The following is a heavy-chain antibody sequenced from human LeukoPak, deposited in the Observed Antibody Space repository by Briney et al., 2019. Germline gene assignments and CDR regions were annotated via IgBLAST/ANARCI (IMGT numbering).Heavy chain of an antibody. CDR2: IKSDGSIR. V-gene: IGHV3-74*01. CDR3: ARVSISGVDY. J-gene: IGHJ4*02. D-gene: IGHD1-26*01. Sequence: GGSLRLSCAASGFTFSSYWMHWVRQAPGKGPVWVSRIKSDGSIRSYADSVRGRFTISRDNAKNSLYLQMNSLRAEDTAVYYCARVSISGVDYWGQGTLVTVSS. CDR1: GFTFSSYW.